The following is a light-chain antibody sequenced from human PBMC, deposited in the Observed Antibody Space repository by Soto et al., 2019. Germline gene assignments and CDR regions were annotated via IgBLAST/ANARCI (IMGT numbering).Light chain of an antibody. CDR3: CSYVGATTYV. CDR2: EVT. V-gene: IGLV2-23*02. CDR1: SSDVGNYEL. Sequence: QSALTQPASVSGSPGQSITISCIGTSSDVGNYELVSWYQQLPGKAPKLIIYEVTKRPSGVPNRFSGSKSGNTASLTISGLLAEDEADYHCCSYVGATTYVFGSGTKVTVL. J-gene: IGLJ1*01.